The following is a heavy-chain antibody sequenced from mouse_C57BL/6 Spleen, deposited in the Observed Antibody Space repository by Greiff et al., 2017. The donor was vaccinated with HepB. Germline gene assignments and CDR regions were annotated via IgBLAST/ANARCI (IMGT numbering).Heavy chain of an antibody. Sequence: QVQLQQPGAELVKPGASVKLSCKASGYTFTSYWMHWVKQRPGQGLEWIGMIHPNSGSTNYNEKFKSKATLTVDKSSSTAYMQLSSLTSEDSAVYYCARGPPYGSSYYWYFDVWGTGTTVTVSS. V-gene: IGHV1-64*01. D-gene: IGHD1-1*01. CDR3: ARGPPYGSSYYWYFDV. CDR2: IHPNSGST. CDR1: GYTFTSYW. J-gene: IGHJ1*03.